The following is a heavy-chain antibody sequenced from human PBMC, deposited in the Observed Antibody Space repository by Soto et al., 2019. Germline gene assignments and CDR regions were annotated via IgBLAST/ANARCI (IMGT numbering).Heavy chain of an antibody. V-gene: IGHV3-11*06. CDR3: ARHPILDAFDI. CDR2: ISSSSSYT. J-gene: IGHJ3*02. CDR1: GFTFSDYY. Sequence: QVQLVESGGGLVKPGGSLRLSCAASGFTFSDYYMSWIRQAPGKGLEWVSYISSSSSYTNYADSVKGRFTITRDNAKNTLYLQMTSLRAEDTAVYYCARHPILDAFDIWGHGTMVTVSS.